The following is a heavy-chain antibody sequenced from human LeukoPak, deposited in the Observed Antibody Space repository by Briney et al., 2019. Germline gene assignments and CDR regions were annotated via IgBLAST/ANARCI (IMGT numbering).Heavy chain of an antibody. CDR2: INPNSGGT. V-gene: IGHV1-2*02. CDR1: GYSFTAYY. D-gene: IGHD3-22*01. CDR3: ARDLIVVVNPKPEYFQH. J-gene: IGHJ1*01. Sequence: ASVKASCTASGYSFTAYYIHWVRQAPGQGLEWIGWINPNSGGTNYAQKFQGRVTMTRDMSISTVYMELSRLRSDDTAVYYCARDLIVVVNPKPEYFQHWGQGTLVTVSS.